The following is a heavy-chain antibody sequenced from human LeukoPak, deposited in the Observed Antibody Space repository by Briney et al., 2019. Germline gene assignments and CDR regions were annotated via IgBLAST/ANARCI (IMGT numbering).Heavy chain of an antibody. V-gene: IGHV3-30*03. CDR2: ISYDGSNK. J-gene: IGHJ5*02. CDR1: GFTLSTYG. Sequence: GGSLRLSCAASGFTLSTYGMHWVRQAPGKGLEWVAVISYDGSNKYYADSVKGRFTISRDNPKNTLYLQMNSLRAEDTAVYYCARDPYCSGGSCYSGWFDPWGQGTLVTVSS. CDR3: ARDPYCSGGSCYSGWFDP. D-gene: IGHD2-15*01.